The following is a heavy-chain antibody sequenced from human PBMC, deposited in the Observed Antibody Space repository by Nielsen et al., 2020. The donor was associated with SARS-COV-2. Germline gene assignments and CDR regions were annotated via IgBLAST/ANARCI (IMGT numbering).Heavy chain of an antibody. D-gene: IGHD1-1*01. Sequence: SETLSLTCTVSGGSISSSSYYWGWIRQPPGKGLEWIGSIYYSGSTYHNPSLKSRVTISVDTSKNQFSLKLSSVTAADTAVYYCARDETGTNNYGMDVWGQGTAVTVSS. CDR2: IYYSGST. V-gene: IGHV4-39*02. CDR3: ARDETGTNNYGMDV. CDR1: GGSISSSSYY. J-gene: IGHJ6*02.